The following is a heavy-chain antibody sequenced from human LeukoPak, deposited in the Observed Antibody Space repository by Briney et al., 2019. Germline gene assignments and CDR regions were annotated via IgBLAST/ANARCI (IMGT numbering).Heavy chain of an antibody. CDR2: IYHSGST. D-gene: IGHD2-2*01. CDR3: ARRGSSRHHPSDI. V-gene: IGHV4-38-2*01. J-gene: IGHJ3*02. Sequence: SETLSLTCAVSGYSISSGYYWGWIRQPPGKGLELIGSIYHSGSTYYNPSLKSRLTISVDTSKNKFSLKLSSVTAADTAVYYCARRGSSRHHPSDIWGQGTMVTVSS. CDR1: GYSISSGYY.